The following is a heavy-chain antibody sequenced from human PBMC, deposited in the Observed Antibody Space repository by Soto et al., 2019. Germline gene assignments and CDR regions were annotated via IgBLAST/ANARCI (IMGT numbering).Heavy chain of an antibody. V-gene: IGHV4-59*01. CDR1: GDSISSFY. J-gene: IGHJ6*03. CDR3: GSGYYYMDV. Sequence: PSETLSLTCTVSGDSISSFYWTWIRQPPGKGLEWVGYIFSSGSTNYNPSLKSRVTISVDTSENQFSLKLSSVTAADTAVYYCGSGYYYMDVWGKGTTVTVSS. CDR2: IFSSGST.